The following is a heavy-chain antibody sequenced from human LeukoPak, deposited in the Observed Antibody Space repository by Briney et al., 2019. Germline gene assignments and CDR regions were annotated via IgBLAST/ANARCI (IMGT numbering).Heavy chain of an antibody. CDR1: GGSISSSSYY. CDR2: IYYSGST. CDR3: AREGPLSYGRYYYYMDV. D-gene: IGHD5-18*01. J-gene: IGHJ6*03. Sequence: PSETLSLTCTVSGGSISSSSYYWGWIRQPPGQGLEWIGSIYYSGSTYYNPSLKSRVTISVDTSKNQFSLKLSSVTAADTAVYYCAREGPLSYGRYYYYMDVWGKGTTVTVSS. V-gene: IGHV4-39*07.